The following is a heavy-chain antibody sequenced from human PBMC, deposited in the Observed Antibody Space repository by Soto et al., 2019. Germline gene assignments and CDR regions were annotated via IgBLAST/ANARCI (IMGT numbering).Heavy chain of an antibody. D-gene: IGHD3-22*01. J-gene: IGHJ4*02. Sequence: PGGSLRLSCAASGFTFSSYAMSWVRQAPGKGLEWVSAISGSGGSTYYADSVKGRFTISRDNSKNTLYLQMNSLRAEYTAVYYCAKGVLEVVVINCFDYWGQGTLVTVSS. CDR3: AKGVLEVVVINCFDY. CDR2: ISGSGGST. V-gene: IGHV3-23*01. CDR1: GFTFSSYA.